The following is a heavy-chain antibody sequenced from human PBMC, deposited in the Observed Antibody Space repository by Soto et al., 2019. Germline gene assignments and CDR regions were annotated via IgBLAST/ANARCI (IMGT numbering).Heavy chain of an antibody. CDR1: GGSISSGDYY. V-gene: IGHV4-30-4*01. D-gene: IGHD3-10*01. CDR3: ARPALSWFGELAHYYYYGMDV. J-gene: IGHJ6*01. CDR2: FYYSGST. Sequence: PSETLSLTCTVSGGSISSGDYYWSWIRQPPGKGLEWFWCFYYSGSTYYNPSLKSRVTISVDTSKTQFSLKLSSVTAADTAVYYCARPALSWFGELAHYYYYGMDVWGQGTTVTVSS.